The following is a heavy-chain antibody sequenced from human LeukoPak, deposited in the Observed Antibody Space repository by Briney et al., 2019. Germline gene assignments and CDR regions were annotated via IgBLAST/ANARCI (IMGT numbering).Heavy chain of an antibody. CDR1: GYTFTSYG. Sequence: ASVTVSCKASGYTFTSYGISWVRQAPGQGLEWMGWISAYNGNTNYAQKLQGRVTMTTDTSTSTAYMELRSLRSDDTAVYYCARVRDFWSGLGAFDYWGQGTLVTVSS. J-gene: IGHJ4*02. CDR3: ARVRDFWSGLGAFDY. D-gene: IGHD3-3*01. CDR2: ISAYNGNT. V-gene: IGHV1-18*01.